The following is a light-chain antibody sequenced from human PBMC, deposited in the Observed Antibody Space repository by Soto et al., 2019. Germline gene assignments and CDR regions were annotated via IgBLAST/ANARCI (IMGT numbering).Light chain of an antibody. J-gene: IGKJ4*01. CDR3: QQRTNWPPLT. V-gene: IGKV3-11*01. CDR1: QSVSSY. Sequence: EIVLTQSPATLSLSPGERATLSCRASQSVSSYLAWYQQKPGQAPRLLIYDASNRATGIPARFSGSGSGTAVTLTIISLEPEDFAVYYCQQRTNWPPLTFGGGTKVEIK. CDR2: DAS.